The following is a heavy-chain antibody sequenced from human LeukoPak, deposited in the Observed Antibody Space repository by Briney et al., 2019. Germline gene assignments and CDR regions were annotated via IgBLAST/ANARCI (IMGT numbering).Heavy chain of an antibody. CDR2: INPNSGGT. D-gene: IGHD5-12*01. Sequence: GASVKVSCKASGYTFTGYYMHWVRQAPGQGLEWMGWINPNSGGTNYAQKFQGRVTMTRDTSISTAYMELSRLRSDDTAVYHCAGGSGGYSGYDNWFDPWGQGTLVTVSS. V-gene: IGHV1-2*02. CDR1: GYTFTGYY. CDR3: AGGSGGYSGYDNWFDP. J-gene: IGHJ5*02.